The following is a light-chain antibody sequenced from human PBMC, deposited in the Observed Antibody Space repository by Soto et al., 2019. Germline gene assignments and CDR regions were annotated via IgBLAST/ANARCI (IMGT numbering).Light chain of an antibody. J-gene: IGKJ1*01. CDR3: QQYYKLPWT. Sequence: IVLTQSPGTLSLSPGERATLSCRASQSVSSNFLAWYQEKPGQAPRLLIHGASSRATGIPDRFSGSGSGTDFTLTISRLEPEDFAVYCCQQYYKLPWTFGQGTKVDSK. CDR1: QSVSSNF. V-gene: IGKV3-20*01. CDR2: GAS.